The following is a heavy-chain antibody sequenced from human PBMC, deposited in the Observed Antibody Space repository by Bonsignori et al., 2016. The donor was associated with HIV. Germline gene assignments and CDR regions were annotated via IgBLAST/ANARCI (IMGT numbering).Heavy chain of an antibody. D-gene: IGHD3-10*01. CDR1: GYHISDGYY. Sequence: QVQLQESGPGLVKPSETLSLTCGVSGYHISDGYYWGWIRQPPGKGLEWIGSIYHRGTTYYNPSLKSRVNMSVDTSKNQFSLELSSVTAADTAVYFCARDFYGLPLDAWGQGILVTVSS. V-gene: IGHV4-38-2*02. J-gene: IGHJ5*02. CDR3: ARDFYGLPLDA. CDR2: IYHRGTT.